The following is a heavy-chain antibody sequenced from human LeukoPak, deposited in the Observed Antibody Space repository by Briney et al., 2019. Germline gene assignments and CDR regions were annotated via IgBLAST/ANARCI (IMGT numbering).Heavy chain of an antibody. V-gene: IGHV3-23*01. Sequence: GGSLRLSCAASGFTFSSYAMSWVRQAPGKGLEWVSAISGSGGSTYYADSVKGRFTISRDNSKNTLYLQMNSLRVEDTALYYCAKVIDYYFDYWGQGTLVTVSS. D-gene: IGHD2-21*01. J-gene: IGHJ4*02. CDR1: GFTFSSYA. CDR3: AKVIDYYFDY. CDR2: ISGSGGST.